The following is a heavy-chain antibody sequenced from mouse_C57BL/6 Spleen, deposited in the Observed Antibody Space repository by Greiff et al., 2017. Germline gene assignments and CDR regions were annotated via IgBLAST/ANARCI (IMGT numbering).Heavy chain of an antibody. CDR2: IYPGSGST. Sequence: QVHVKQPGAELVKPGASVKMSCKASGYTFTSYWITWVKQRPGQGLEWIGDIYPGSGSTNYNEKFKSKATLTVDTSSSTAYMQLSSLTSEDSAVYYCARDYGSSWVYYFDYWGQGTTLTVSS. V-gene: IGHV1-55*01. J-gene: IGHJ2*01. CDR1: GYTFTSYW. D-gene: IGHD1-1*01. CDR3: ARDYGSSWVYYFDY.